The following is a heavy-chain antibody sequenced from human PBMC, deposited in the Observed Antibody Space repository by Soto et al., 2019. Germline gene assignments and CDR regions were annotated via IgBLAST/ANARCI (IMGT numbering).Heavy chain of an antibody. CDR3: AHGDVTYFFDY. Sequence: VASVKVSCKASGGTFSSYAISWVRQAPGQGLEWMGGIIPIFGTANYAQKFQGRVTITADKSTSTAYMELSSLRSEDTAVYYCAHGDVTYFFDYWGQGTLVTVSS. V-gene: IGHV1-69*06. J-gene: IGHJ4*02. CDR2: IIPIFGTA. D-gene: IGHD2-21*02. CDR1: GGTFSSYA.